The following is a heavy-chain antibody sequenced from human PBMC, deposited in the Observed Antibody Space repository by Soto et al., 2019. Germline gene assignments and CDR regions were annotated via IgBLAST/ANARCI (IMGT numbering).Heavy chain of an antibody. V-gene: IGHV3-7*01. D-gene: IGHD6-13*01. CDR1: GFTFSSYW. J-gene: IGHJ5*02. Sequence: GGSLRLSCAASGFTFSSYWMSWVRQAPGKGLEWVANIKQDGSEKYYVDSVKGRFTISRDNAKNSLYLQMNSLRAEDTAVYYCARVVAAAGTPWFDPWGQGTLVTVSS. CDR3: ARVVAAAGTPWFDP. CDR2: IKQDGSEK.